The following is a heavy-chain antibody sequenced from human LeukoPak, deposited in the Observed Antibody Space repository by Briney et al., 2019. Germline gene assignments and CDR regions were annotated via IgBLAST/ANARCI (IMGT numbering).Heavy chain of an antibody. J-gene: IGHJ5*02. CDR3: ARAGAWQIDP. V-gene: IGHV4-61*10. Sequence: PSETLSLTCTVSGGSISSGSYYWSWIRQPAGKGLEWIGRIFYTGSTTYNPSLKSRVTISVDKSKNQFSLKLSSVTTADTAIYFCARAGAWQIDPWGQGTLVTVSS. CDR1: GGSISSGSYY. CDR2: IFYTGST. D-gene: IGHD3-10*01.